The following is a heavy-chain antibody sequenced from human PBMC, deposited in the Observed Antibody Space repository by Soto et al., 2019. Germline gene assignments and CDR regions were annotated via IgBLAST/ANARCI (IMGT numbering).Heavy chain of an antibody. CDR3: AKAHISSNGFDX. V-gene: IGHV3-30-3*01. D-gene: IGHD2-8*01. Sequence: GSLRLSCAASGFTFSTPAMHWVRQTPDKGLEWVEVISYDGSNKNYSESVKGRFTISRDNSKNTLYLQMNSLRPEDTAVYYCAKAHISSNGFDXWGQGTLVTVSX. J-gene: IGHJ4*02. CDR2: ISYDGSNK. CDR1: GFTFSTPA.